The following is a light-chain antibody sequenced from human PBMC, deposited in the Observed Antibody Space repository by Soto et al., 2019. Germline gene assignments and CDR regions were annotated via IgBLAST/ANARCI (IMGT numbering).Light chain of an antibody. J-gene: IGLJ1*01. V-gene: IGLV2-14*01. CDR2: EVS. Sequence: QSVLTQPASVSGSPGQSITISCTGTSSDVGAYNYVSWYQQYPGKAPKLMIYEVSKRPSGVSNRFSGSKSGNTASLTISGLQAEDEADYYCSSYTSSTTPYVFGTGTKVTVL. CDR3: SSYTSSTTPYV. CDR1: SSDVGAYNY.